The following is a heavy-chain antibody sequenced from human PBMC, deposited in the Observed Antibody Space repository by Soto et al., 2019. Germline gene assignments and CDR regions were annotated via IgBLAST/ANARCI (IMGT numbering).Heavy chain of an antibody. D-gene: IGHD3-22*01. J-gene: IGHJ4*02. CDR1: GGTFSSYA. Sequence: SVKVSCKASGGTFSSYAISWVRQAPGQGLEWMGGIIPIFGTANYAQKFQGRVTVTADESTSTAYMELSSLRSEDTAVYYCARDEYVGSGYFLDYWGQGTLVTVSS. V-gene: IGHV1-69*13. CDR3: ARDEYVGSGYFLDY. CDR2: IIPIFGTA.